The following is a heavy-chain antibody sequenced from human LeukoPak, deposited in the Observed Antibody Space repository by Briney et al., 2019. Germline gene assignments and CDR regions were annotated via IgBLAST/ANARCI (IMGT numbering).Heavy chain of an antibody. D-gene: IGHD3-10*01. V-gene: IGHV3-7*05. J-gene: IGHJ4*02. CDR1: GFIFSSYW. CDR2: INQAGSEK. Sequence: GGSLRLSCAASGFIFSSYWMSWVRQAPGKGLEWVADINQAGSEKYYVDSVKGRFTISRDNAKNSLYLQMNSLRAEDTALYYCARTDGGSGFDYWGQGTLVTVSS. CDR3: ARTDGGSGFDY.